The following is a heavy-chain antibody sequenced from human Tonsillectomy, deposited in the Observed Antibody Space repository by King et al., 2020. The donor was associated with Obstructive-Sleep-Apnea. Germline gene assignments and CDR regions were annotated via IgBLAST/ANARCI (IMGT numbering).Heavy chain of an antibody. D-gene: IGHD3-10*01. J-gene: IGHJ4*02. CDR2: ISYDGSNK. V-gene: IGHV3-30-3*01. CDR1: GFTFSSYA. Sequence: VQLVESGGGVVQPGRSLRLSCAASGFTFSSYAMHWVRQAPGKGLEWVTIISYDGSNKYYADSVKGRFTISRDNSKNTPYLQMNSLRAEDTAVYYCARGPQLLWFGELLVDYWGQGTLVTVSS. CDR3: ARGPQLLWFGELLVDY.